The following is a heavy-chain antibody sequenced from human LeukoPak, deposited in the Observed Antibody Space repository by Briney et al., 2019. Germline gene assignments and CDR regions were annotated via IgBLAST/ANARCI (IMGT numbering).Heavy chain of an antibody. J-gene: IGHJ3*02. D-gene: IGHD4-17*01. CDR2: INPSGGST. CDR3: AREDGDYDDAFDI. CDR1: GYTFTSHY. V-gene: IGHV1-46*01. Sequence: ASVKVSCKASGYTFTSHYMHWVRQAPGQGLEWMGIINPSGGSTSYAQKFQGRVTMTRGTSTSTVYMELSSLRSEDTAVYYCAREDGDYDDAFDIWGQGTMVTVSS.